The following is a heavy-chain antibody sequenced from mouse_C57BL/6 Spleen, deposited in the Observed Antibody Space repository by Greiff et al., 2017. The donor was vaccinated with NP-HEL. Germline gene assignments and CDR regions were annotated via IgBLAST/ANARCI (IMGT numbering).Heavy chain of an antibody. D-gene: IGHD1-1*01. CDR3: ARGPTVVARDYFDY. CDR1: GYTFTSYW. J-gene: IGHJ2*01. Sequence: VQLQQSGAELVKPGASVKLSCKASGYTFTSYWMHWVKQRPGQGLEWIGMIHPNSGSTNYNEKFKSKATLTVDKSSSTAYMQLSSLTSEDSAVYYCARGPTVVARDYFDYWGQGTTLTVSS. CDR2: IHPNSGST. V-gene: IGHV1-64*01.